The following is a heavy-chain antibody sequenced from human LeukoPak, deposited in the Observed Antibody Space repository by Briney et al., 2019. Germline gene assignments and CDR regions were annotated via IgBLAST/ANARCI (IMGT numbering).Heavy chain of an antibody. CDR3: ARQTDSSSWIHPRYYFDY. J-gene: IGHJ4*02. Sequence: GASVKVSCKASGYTFTSYYMHWVRQAPGQGLEWMGIINPSGGSTNYAQKFQGRVTMTRDTSTSTVYMELSSLRSEDTAVYYCARQTDSSSWIHPRYYFDYWGQGTLVTVSS. D-gene: IGHD6-13*01. CDR2: INPSGGST. CDR1: GYTFTSYY. V-gene: IGHV1-46*01.